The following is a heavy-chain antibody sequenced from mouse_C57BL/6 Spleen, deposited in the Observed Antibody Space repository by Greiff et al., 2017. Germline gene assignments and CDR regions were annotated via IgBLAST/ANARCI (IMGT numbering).Heavy chain of an antibody. Sequence: QVQLQQSGAELVRPGTSVKVSCKASGYAFTNYLIEWVKQRPGQGLEWIGVINPGSGGTNYNEKFKGKATLTADKSSSTAYMQLSSLTSEDSAVYFCARSPGSTRAMDYWGQGTSVTVSS. CDR2: INPGSGGT. D-gene: IGHD1-1*01. V-gene: IGHV1-54*01. J-gene: IGHJ4*01. CDR1: GYAFTNYL. CDR3: ARSPGSTRAMDY.